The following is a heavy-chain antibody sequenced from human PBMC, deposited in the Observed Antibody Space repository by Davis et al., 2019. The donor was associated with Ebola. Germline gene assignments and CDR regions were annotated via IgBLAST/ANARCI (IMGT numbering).Heavy chain of an antibody. J-gene: IGHJ4*02. CDR1: GYKFSDYW. D-gene: IGHD2-2*01. Sequence: GESLKISCKASGYKFSDYWIGWVRQEPGKGLEWMGIIFPGDSDIRYSPSFQGQVTIPADKSISTVYLQWSSLKASDTATYYCARQGTTSWDSWGQGTLVTVSS. V-gene: IGHV5-51*01. CDR3: ARQGTTSWDS. CDR2: IFPGDSDI.